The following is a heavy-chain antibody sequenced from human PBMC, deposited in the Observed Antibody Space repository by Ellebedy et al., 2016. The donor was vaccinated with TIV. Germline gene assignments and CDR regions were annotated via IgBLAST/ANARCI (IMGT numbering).Heavy chain of an antibody. CDR3: SRGGVQTAMGLDL. V-gene: IGHV3-49*03. Sequence: GESLKISCAASGFSFGDYAMGWLRQAPGPGLEWVGVIRGIAYGGQTEYAASVKVRFIISRDDSESVAYLQMNSLRTAYTALYYCSRGGVQTAMGLDLWGQGTLVTVSS. D-gene: IGHD5-18*01. CDR2: IRGIAYGGQT. CDR1: GFSFGDYA. J-gene: IGHJ5*02.